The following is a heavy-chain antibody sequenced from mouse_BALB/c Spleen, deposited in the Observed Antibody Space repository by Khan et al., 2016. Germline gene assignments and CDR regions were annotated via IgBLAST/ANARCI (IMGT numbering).Heavy chain of an antibody. V-gene: IGHV2-6-1*01. D-gene: IGHD3-1*01. CDR3: ARHLSSGYEFAY. J-gene: IGHJ3*01. CDR1: GFSLTSYG. Sequence: QVQLKESGPGLVAPSQSLSITCTISGFSLTSYGVHWVRQPPGKGLEWLVVIWSDGSTTYNSALKSRLSISKDNSKSQVFLKMNSLQTDDTAMYYCARHLSSGYEFAYWGQGTLVTVSA. CDR2: IWSDGST.